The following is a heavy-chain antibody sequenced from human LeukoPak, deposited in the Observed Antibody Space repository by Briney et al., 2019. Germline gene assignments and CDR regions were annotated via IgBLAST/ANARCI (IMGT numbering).Heavy chain of an antibody. Sequence: GGSLRLSCAASGFTFSSYAMNWVRQAPGKGLEWVSAISSGGTTYYADSVKGRFTISRDDSKNTLYLQMNSLRAEDTAVYYCAKREAMIKGLDYWGQGTLVTVSS. CDR1: GFTFSSYA. V-gene: IGHV3-23*01. CDR3: AKREAMIKGLDY. J-gene: IGHJ4*02. D-gene: IGHD5-18*01. CDR2: ISSGGTT.